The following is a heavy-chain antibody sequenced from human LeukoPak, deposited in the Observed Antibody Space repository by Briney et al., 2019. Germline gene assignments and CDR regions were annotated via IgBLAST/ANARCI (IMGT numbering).Heavy chain of an antibody. Sequence: VGSLRLPCAASGFTFSDYYMSWIRQAPGKGLEWVSYITSGGSTIYYADSVRGRFTISRDNAKNSLYLEMNSLRAEDPAVYYCARARGYSSIYYYYYMYVWGKGTTVTVSS. CDR3: ARARGYSSIYYYYYMYV. CDR1: GFTFSDYY. CDR2: ITSGGSTI. D-gene: IGHD5-18*01. J-gene: IGHJ6*03. V-gene: IGHV3-11*04.